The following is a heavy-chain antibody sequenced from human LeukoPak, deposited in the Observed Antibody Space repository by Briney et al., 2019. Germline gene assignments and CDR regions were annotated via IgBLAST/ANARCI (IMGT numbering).Heavy chain of an antibody. J-gene: IGHJ5*02. V-gene: IGHV4-61*09. D-gene: IGHD2/OR15-2a*01. CDR2: IYTSGST. CDR3: ARASSNSWYWFGP. CDR1: GGSISSGSYY. Sequence: PSETLSLTCTVSGGSISSGSYYWSWIRQPAGTGLEWIGHIYTSGSTNYNPSLKNRVTISVDTSKNQFSLNLSSVTAADTAVYYCARASSNSWYWFGPWGQGTLVTVSS.